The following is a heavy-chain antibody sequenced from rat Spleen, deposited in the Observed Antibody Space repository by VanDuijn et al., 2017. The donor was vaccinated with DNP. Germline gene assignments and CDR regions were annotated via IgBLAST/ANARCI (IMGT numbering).Heavy chain of an antibody. CDR2: IKTDGGST. Sequence: EVQLVESGGNLVQPGRSLKLSCAASGFTFSDYNMAWVRQAPGKGLEWVASIKTDGGSTYYSDSVKGRFTISRDNAKNTLYLQMNSMRSEDTATYYCATTFPYKDYFDYWGQGVMVTVSS. V-gene: IGHV5S10*01. J-gene: IGHJ2*01. D-gene: IGHD1-1*01. CDR1: GFTFSDYN. CDR3: ATTFPYKDYFDY.